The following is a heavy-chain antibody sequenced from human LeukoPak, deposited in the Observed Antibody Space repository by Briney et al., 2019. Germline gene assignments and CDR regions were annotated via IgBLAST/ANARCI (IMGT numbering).Heavy chain of an antibody. J-gene: IGHJ4*02. V-gene: IGHV3-23*01. CDR1: GFTFSSYA. Sequence: GGSLRLSCAASGFTFSSYAMSWVRQAPGKGLEWVSAISGSGGSTYYADSVKGRFTISRDNSKNTLYLQMNSLRAEDTAVYYCAKDGGGSSGYYLTYFDYWGQGTLVTVSS. CDR2: ISGSGGST. CDR3: AKDGGGSSGYYLTYFDY. D-gene: IGHD3-22*01.